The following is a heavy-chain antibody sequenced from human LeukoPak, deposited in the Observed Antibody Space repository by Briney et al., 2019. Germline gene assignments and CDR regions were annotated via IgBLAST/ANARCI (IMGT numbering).Heavy chain of an antibody. V-gene: IGHV1-69*06. J-gene: IGHJ3*02. CDR1: GFRFSSYG. CDR2: IIPIFGTA. D-gene: IGHD6-19*01. CDR3: ARLSSGWYDDAFDI. Sequence: SVKVSCKASGFRFSSYGLSWVRQAPGQGLEWMGGIIPIFGTANYAQKFQGRVTITADKSTSTAYMELSSLRSEDTAVYYCARLSSGWYDDAFDIWGQGTMVTVSS.